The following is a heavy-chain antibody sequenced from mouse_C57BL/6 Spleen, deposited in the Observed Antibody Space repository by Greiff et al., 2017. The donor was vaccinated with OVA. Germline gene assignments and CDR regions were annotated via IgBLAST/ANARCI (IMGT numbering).Heavy chain of an antibody. CDR3: ARGSYGSSYGYFDV. J-gene: IGHJ1*03. Sequence: VQLQQSGPELVKPGASVKISCKASGYSFTDYNMNWVKQSNGKSLEWIGVINPNYGTTSYNQKFKGKATLTVDKSSSTAYMQLNSLTSEDSAVYYCARGSYGSSYGYFDVWGTGTTVTVSS. D-gene: IGHD1-1*01. V-gene: IGHV1-39*01. CDR1: GYSFTDYN. CDR2: INPNYGTT.